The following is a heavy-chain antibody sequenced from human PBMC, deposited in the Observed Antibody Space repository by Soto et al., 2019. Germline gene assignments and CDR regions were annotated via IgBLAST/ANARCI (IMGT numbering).Heavy chain of an antibody. D-gene: IGHD6-13*01. CDR3: ARGAAAGTEYHYYRMAV. V-gene: IGHV4-59*01. CDR1: GGSISSYY. J-gene: IGHJ6*02. CDR2: IYYSGST. Sequence: SETLSLTCTVSGGSISSYYWSWIRQPPGKGLEWIGYIYYSGSTNYNPSLKSRVTISVDTSKNQFSLKLSSVTAADTAVYYCARGAAAGTEYHYYRMAVWGQGNTVTVSS.